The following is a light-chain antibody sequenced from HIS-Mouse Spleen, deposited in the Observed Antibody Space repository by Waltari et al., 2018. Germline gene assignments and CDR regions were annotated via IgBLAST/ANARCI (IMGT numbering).Light chain of an antibody. V-gene: IGLV2-23*01. J-gene: IGLJ3*02. Sequence: QSALTQPASVSGSPGQSITISCTGTSSDAGSYNLVSWYQQHPGKAPKLMIYKGSKRPSGVSNRFSGSKSGNTASLTISGLQAEDEADYYCCSYAGSSTWVFGGGTKLTVL. CDR3: CSYAGSSTWV. CDR2: KGS. CDR1: SSDAGSYNL.